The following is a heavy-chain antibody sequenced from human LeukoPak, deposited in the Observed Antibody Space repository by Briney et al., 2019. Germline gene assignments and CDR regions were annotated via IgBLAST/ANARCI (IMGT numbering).Heavy chain of an antibody. CDR1: GESSFSSYY. CDR2: INHSGYT. V-gene: IGHV4-34*01. J-gene: IGHJ4*02. D-gene: IGHD3-22*01. CDR3: SRQVVGNDY. Sequence: SETLSLTCAVYGESSFSSYYWSWIRQTPGGALEWIGEINHSGYTNYNPSLKSRVTLSIDTSKNQFSLRLNSVTAADTAVYYCSRQVVGNDYWGQGILVTASS.